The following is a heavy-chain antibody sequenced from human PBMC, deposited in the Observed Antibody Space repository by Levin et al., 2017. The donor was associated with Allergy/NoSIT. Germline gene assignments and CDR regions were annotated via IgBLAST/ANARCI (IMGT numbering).Heavy chain of an antibody. V-gene: IGHV3-48*02. J-gene: IGHJ3*02. CDR1: GVAFSSYS. CDR2: ISSSSSSI. CDR3: PGMKRNILQAFGI. Sequence: SGGSLRLSCVASGVAFSSYSMNWVRQAPGKGLEWISYISSSSSSIDYADSVKGRFTISRDNAKNSLFLQMNSLRDEDTAVYFCPGMKRNILQAFGIWGQGTMVTVSS. D-gene: IGHD2/OR15-2a*01.